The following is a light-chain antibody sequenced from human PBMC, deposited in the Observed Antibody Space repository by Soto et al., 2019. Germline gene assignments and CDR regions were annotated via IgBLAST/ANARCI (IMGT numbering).Light chain of an antibody. J-gene: IGKJ1*01. CDR3: QQYGSAPWT. CDR1: QSVNNNY. Sequence: EIVLTQSPGTLPLSPGKRATLSCRASQSVNNNYLAWYQQKPGQSPRLLIYVASNRARGIPDRFGGSGSGTDFTLTVSRLEPEDFAVYYCQQYGSAPWTFGQGTKVEI. V-gene: IGKV3-20*01. CDR2: VAS.